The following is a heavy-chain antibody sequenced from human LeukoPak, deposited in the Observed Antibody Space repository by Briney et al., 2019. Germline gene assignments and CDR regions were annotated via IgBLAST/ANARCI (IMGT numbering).Heavy chain of an antibody. CDR1: GGSISSSSYY. Sequence: PSETLSLTCTVSGGSISSSSYYWGWIRQPPGKGLEWIGSIYYSGSTYYNPSLKSRVTISVDTSKNQFSLKLSSVTAADTAVYYCASAGVRGARPFFDLWGRGTLVTVSS. CDR3: ASAGVRGARPFFDL. J-gene: IGHJ2*01. V-gene: IGHV4-39*07. D-gene: IGHD3-10*01. CDR2: IYYSGST.